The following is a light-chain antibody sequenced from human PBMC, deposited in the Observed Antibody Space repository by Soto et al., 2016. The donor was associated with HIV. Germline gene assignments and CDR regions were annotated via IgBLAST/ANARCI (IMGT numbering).Light chain of an antibody. Sequence: SYVLTQPPSVSVAPGKTAKITCGGDKIGSKSVHWYKLKPGQAPLLVVYDDSDRPSGIPERISGSNSGNTATLTISSVEAGDEADYYCQVWDNTNDHCVFGTGIKVTVL. CDR1: KIGSKS. J-gene: IGLJ1*01. CDR2: DDS. V-gene: IGLV3-21*03. CDR3: QVWDNTNDHCV.